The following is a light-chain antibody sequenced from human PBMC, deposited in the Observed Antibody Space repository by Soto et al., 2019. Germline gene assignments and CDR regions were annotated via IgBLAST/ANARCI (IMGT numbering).Light chain of an antibody. CDR3: QQYSSYPVS. CDR2: KSS. CDR1: QSLTKW. J-gene: IGKJ5*01. V-gene: IGKV1-5*01. Sequence: IQMTQPPSTLSASVGDRVNITCRASQSLTKWLAWYHQVPGNVPKLLIYKSSTLESGVPSRFSGSGSGTELTLPIRRLQSGDSATYFCQQYSSYPVSFGQGTRLEIK.